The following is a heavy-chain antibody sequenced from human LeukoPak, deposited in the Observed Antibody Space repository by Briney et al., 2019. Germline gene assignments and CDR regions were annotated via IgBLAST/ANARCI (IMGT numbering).Heavy chain of an antibody. Sequence: GEIYHSGSTNYNPSLKSRVTISVDKSKNQFSLKLSSVTAADTAVYYCARAGFGESGYFDYWGQGTLVTVSS. D-gene: IGHD3-10*01. CDR2: IYHSGST. CDR3: ARAGFGESGYFDY. J-gene: IGHJ4*02. V-gene: IGHV4-4*02.